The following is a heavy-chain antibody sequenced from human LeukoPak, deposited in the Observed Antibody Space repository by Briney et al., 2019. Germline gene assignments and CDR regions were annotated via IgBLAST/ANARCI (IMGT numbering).Heavy chain of an antibody. Sequence: ASVKVSCKASGGTFSSYAISWVRQAPGQGLEWMGGIIPILGTANYAQKFQGRVTITADKSTSTAYMELSSLRSEDTAVYYCAGYGSVSYLPYYFDYWGQGTLVTVSS. V-gene: IGHV1-69*10. CDR1: GGTFSSYA. CDR2: IIPILGTA. J-gene: IGHJ4*02. D-gene: IGHD3-10*01. CDR3: AGYGSVSYLPYYFDY.